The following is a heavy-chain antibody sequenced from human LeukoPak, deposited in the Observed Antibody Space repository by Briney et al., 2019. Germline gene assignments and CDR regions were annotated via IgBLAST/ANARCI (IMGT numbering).Heavy chain of an antibody. J-gene: IGHJ4*02. Sequence: NPGGSLRLSCAASGFTFSSYSMNWVRQAPGKGLEWVSSISSSSSYIYYADSVKGRFTISRDNAKNSLYLQMNSLRAEDTAVYYCARDKIARSSGWPIDYWGQGTLVTVSS. CDR1: GFTFSSYS. CDR2: ISSSSSYI. D-gene: IGHD6-19*01. V-gene: IGHV3-21*01. CDR3: ARDKIARSSGWPIDY.